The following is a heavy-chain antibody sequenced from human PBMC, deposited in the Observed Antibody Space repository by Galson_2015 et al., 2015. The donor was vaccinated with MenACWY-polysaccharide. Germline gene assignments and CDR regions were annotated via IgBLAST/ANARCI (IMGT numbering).Heavy chain of an antibody. CDR1: HDSISSSY. V-gene: IGHV4-4*07. D-gene: IGHD1-1*01. Sequence: LSLTCTVSHDSISSSYWSWFRQSAAKGLEWIGRIHATGSTTYNPSFRSRVAMSVDLPRKNFSLRLASVTASDTAIYYCARRSLDNWYFDLWGRGTLVIVSS. J-gene: IGHJ2*01. CDR3: ARRSLDNWYFDL. CDR2: IHATGST.